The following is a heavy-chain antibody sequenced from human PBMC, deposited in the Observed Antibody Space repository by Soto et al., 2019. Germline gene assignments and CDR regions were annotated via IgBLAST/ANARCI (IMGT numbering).Heavy chain of an antibody. CDR3: ARVRNYGDSAPFDP. CDR1: GEKVGGRTDY. D-gene: IGHD4-17*01. J-gene: IGHJ5*02. CDR2: IYYSGTT. V-gene: IGHV4-39*01. Sequence: SETKCVTSSVSGEKVGGRTDYRGRKKKPPGKGLEWIGSIYYSGTTYYNPSLKSRVTISVDTSKNQFSLKLSSVTAADTAVYYCARVRNYGDSAPFDPWGQGTLVTVSS.